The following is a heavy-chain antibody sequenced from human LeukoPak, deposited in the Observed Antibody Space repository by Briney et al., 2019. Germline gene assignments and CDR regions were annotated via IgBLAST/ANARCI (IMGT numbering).Heavy chain of an antibody. CDR1: GFILSSYE. CDR3: ARVGVVAGTRIGCDY. V-gene: IGHV3-48*03. Sequence: GGFLRLSCAASGFILSSYEMSWVRQAPGKGLEWVSYISSSGSSIYYADSVKGRFTISRDNAKNSLFLQMNSLRAEDTAVYYCARVGVVAGTRIGCDYWGQGTLVTVSS. CDR2: ISSSGSSI. D-gene: IGHD6-19*01. J-gene: IGHJ4*02.